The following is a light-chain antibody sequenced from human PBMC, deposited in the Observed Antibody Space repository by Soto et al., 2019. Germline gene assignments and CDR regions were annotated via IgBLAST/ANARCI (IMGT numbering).Light chain of an antibody. CDR2: GNS. CDR3: QSYDISLSVSVI. Sequence: QPVLTQPPSVSWAPGQRVTISCTGRSSNIGAGYDVQWYQQLPGAAPKLLIFGNSNRPSGVPDRFSGSRSGTSASLAITGLQAEDEADYFCQSYDISLSVSVIFGGGTKLTDL. V-gene: IGLV1-40*01. J-gene: IGLJ2*01. CDR1: SSNIGAGYD.